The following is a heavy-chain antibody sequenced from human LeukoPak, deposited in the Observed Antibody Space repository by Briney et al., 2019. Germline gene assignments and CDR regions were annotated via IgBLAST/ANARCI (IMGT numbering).Heavy chain of an antibody. Sequence: NPSETLSLTCAVYGGSFSDYYWSWIRQPPGKGLEWIGEINHSGSTNYNPSLKSRVSISVDTSKNQFSLKLTSVTAADTAVYYCARRRGGGIGYHYYVDVWGKGTTVIVSS. CDR3: ARRRGGGIGYHYYVDV. V-gene: IGHV4-34*01. D-gene: IGHD2-15*01. CDR1: GGSFSDYY. J-gene: IGHJ6*03. CDR2: INHSGST.